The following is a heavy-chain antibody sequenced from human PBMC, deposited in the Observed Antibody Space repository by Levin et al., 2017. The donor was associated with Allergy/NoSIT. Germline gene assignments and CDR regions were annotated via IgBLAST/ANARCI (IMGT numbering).Heavy chain of an antibody. Sequence: GESLKISCKASGYTFTSYGISWVRQAPGQGLEWMGWISAYNGNTNYAQKLQGRVTMTTDTSTSTAYMELRSLRSDDTAVYYWARQMVRGVLHYNWFDPWGQGTLVTVSS. CDR1: GYTFTSYG. D-gene: IGHD3-10*01. V-gene: IGHV1-18*01. J-gene: IGHJ5*02. CDR3: ARQMVRGVLHYNWFDP. CDR2: ISAYNGNT.